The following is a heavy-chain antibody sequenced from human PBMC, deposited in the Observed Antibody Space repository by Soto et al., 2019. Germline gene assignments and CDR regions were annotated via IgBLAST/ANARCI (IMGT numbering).Heavy chain of an antibody. J-gene: IGHJ4*02. CDR3: ARGSAATIFH. V-gene: IGHV4-59*01. Sequence: QVQLRESGPGLVKPSETLSLTCTVSGDSITSYYWGWIRQTPGKGLEWIGYIYYSGTSHYNPSLKSRAIISIDTSKTQFSLKLSPVTAADTAVYYCARGSAATIFHWGQGTLVTVSS. CDR1: GDSITSYY. CDR2: IYYSGTS. D-gene: IGHD5-12*01.